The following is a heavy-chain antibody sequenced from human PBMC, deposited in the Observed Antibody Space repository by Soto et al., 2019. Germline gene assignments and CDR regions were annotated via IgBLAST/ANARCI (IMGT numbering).Heavy chain of an antibody. J-gene: IGHJ5*02. CDR3: ARDLTIFGVVINSTWFDP. Sequence: GGSLRLSCAASGFTFSDYYMSWIRQAPGKGLEWVSYISSSSSYTNYADSVKGRFTISRDNAKNSLYLQMNSLRAEDTAVYYCARDLTIFGVVINSTWFDPWGQGTLVTVSS. D-gene: IGHD3-3*01. V-gene: IGHV3-11*06. CDR2: ISSSSSYT. CDR1: GFTFSDYY.